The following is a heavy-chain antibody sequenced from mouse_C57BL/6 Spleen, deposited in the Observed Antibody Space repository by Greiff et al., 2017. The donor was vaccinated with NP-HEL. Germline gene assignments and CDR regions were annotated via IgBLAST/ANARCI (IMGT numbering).Heavy chain of an antibody. CDR1: GYTFTSYW. CDR2: IDPSDSDT. J-gene: IGHJ2*01. Sequence: QVQLQQPGAELVMPGASVKLSCKASGYTFTSYWMHWVKQRPGQGLEWIGEIDPSDSDTNYNQKFKGKSTLTVDKSSSTAYMQLSSLTSEDSAVYYCAREDDYWGQGTTLTVSS. CDR3: AREDDY. V-gene: IGHV1-69*01.